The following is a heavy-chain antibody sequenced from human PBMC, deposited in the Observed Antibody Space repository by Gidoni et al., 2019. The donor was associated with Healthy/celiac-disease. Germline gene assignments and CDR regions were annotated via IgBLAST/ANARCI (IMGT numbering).Heavy chain of an antibody. Sequence: EVQLVESGGGLVKPGGSLRLSCAASGFTFSNAWMSWVRQAPGKGLEWVGRIKSKTDGGTTDYAAPVKGRFTISRDDSKNTLYLQMNSLKTEDTAVYYCTTESRYYHFAWFDPWGQGTLVTVSS. J-gene: IGHJ5*02. CDR3: TTESRYYHFAWFDP. CDR2: IKSKTDGGTT. D-gene: IGHD3-3*01. V-gene: IGHV3-15*01. CDR1: GFTFSNAW.